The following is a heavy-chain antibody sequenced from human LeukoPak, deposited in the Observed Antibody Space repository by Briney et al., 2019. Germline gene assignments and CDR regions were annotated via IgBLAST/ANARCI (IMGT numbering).Heavy chain of an antibody. CDR3: ARDESGPAY. J-gene: IGHJ4*02. CDR1: GFTFISYW. D-gene: IGHD3-3*01. CDR2: IKQDGSEK. V-gene: IGHV3-7*01. Sequence: QPGGSLRLSCAASGFTFISYWMSWVRQAPGKGLEWVANIKQDGSEKYYVDSVKGRFTISRDNAKNSLYLQMNSLRAEDTALYYCARDESGPAYWGQGTLVTVSS.